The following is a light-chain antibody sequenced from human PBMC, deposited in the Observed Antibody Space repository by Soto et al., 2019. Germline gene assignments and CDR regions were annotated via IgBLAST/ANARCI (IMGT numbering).Light chain of an antibody. CDR3: QQYYSTPYT. CDR2: WAS. CDR1: QSVLFSSNNKNY. J-gene: IGKJ2*01. Sequence: DIVMTQSPDSLAVSLGERATINCKSSQSVLFSSNNKNYLAWYQQKPGQPPKLLIYWASTRESGVPDRFSGSGSGTDFTLTINSLQAEDVALYDCQQYYSTPYTFGQGTKLEIK. V-gene: IGKV4-1*01.